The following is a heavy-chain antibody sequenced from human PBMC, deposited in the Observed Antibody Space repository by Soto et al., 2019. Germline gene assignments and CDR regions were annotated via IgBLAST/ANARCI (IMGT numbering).Heavy chain of an antibody. CDR1: GFTFSSYA. J-gene: IGHJ4*02. D-gene: IGHD3-9*01. V-gene: IGHV3-30-3*01. CDR2: ISYDGSNK. Sequence: GGSLRLSCAASGFTFSSYAMHWVRQAPGKGLEWVAVISYDGSNKYYADSVKGRFTISRDNSKNTLYLQMNSLRAEDTAVYYCARDQRYFDWLFYWGQGTLVTVSS. CDR3: ARDQRYFDWLFY.